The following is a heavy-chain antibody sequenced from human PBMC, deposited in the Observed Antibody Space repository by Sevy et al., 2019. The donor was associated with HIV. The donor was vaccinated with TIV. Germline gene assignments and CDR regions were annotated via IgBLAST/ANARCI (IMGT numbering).Heavy chain of an antibody. Sequence: GRSLRLSCAASGFTFSSYAMSWVRQAPGKGLEWVSAISGSGYSTYYADSVKGRFTISRDNSKNTLYLQMNSLRAEDTAVYFCATQQQLVLFDAFDIWGQGTMVTVSS. CDR1: GFTFSSYA. CDR3: ATQQQLVLFDAFDI. J-gene: IGHJ3*02. D-gene: IGHD6-13*01. V-gene: IGHV3-23*01. CDR2: ISGSGYST.